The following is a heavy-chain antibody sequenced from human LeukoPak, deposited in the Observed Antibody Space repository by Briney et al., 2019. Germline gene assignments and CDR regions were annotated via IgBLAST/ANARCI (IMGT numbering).Heavy chain of an antibody. CDR2: IRQDGNEK. J-gene: IGHJ4*02. Sequence: GGSLRLSCVASGFTFSSHWMSWVRQAPEKGLEWVANIRQDGNEKYYVDSAKGRFTISRDNAKNSLYLQMNSLRAEDTAVYYCARDPNTEDTPDYWGQGTLVTVSS. CDR3: ARDPNTEDTPDY. CDR1: GFTFSSHW. V-gene: IGHV3-7*01. D-gene: IGHD2-2*02.